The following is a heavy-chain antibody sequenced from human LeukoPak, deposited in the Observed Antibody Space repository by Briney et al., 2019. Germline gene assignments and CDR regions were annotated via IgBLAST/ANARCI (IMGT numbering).Heavy chain of an antibody. J-gene: IGHJ3*02. Sequence: GESLKISCKGSGYSFTSYWIGWVRQMPGKGLEWMGIIYPGDSDTRYSPSFQGQVTISADKSISTAYLQWSSLKASDTAMYYCARGGYAIFGVVIISAFDIWGQGTMVTVSS. CDR2: IYPGDSDT. V-gene: IGHV5-51*01. CDR1: GYSFTSYW. D-gene: IGHD3-3*01. CDR3: ARGGYAIFGVVIISAFDI.